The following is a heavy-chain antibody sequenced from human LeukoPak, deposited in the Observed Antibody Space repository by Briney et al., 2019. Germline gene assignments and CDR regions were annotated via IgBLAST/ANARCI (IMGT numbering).Heavy chain of an antibody. CDR2: IYYSGSP. J-gene: IGHJ4*02. V-gene: IGHV4-61*01. CDR3: ARAACLGELAY. D-gene: IGHD3-16*01. CDR1: GYSISSGYY. Sequence: SETLSLTCAVSGYSISSGYYWGWIRQPPGKGLEWIGYIYYSGSPNYNPSLKSRVTISVDTSKNQFSLKLSPVTVAAPAVYYCARAACLGELAYGGQGTLVTVSS.